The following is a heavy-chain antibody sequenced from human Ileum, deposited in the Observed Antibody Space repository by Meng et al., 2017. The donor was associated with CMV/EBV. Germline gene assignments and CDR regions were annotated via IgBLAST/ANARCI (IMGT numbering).Heavy chain of an antibody. Sequence: QVQVQEWGAGLLKPSATLSLTCAVYGGSFSGYYWSWIRQVPGKGLEWIGEFNHYGSTNYNPSLKSRVTISVDTSKNQFSLNLSSVTAADTAVYYCASGKSNLEYWGQGTLVTVSS. D-gene: IGHD4-11*01. V-gene: IGHV4-34*01. J-gene: IGHJ4*02. CDR1: GGSFSGYY. CDR3: ASGKSNLEY. CDR2: FNHYGST.